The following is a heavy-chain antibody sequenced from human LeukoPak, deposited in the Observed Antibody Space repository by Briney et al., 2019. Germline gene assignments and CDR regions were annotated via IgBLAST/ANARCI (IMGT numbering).Heavy chain of an antibody. CDR2: IYYSGST. CDR1: GGSISSSSYY. CDR3: ARLVGGNLDY. J-gene: IGHJ4*02. V-gene: IGHV4-39*07. D-gene: IGHD4-23*01. Sequence: SETLSLTCTVSGGSISSSSYYWGWIRQPPGKGLEWIGNIYYSGSTYYNPSLKSRVTISVDTSKNQFSLKLSSVTAADTAVYYCARLVGGNLDYWGQGTLVTVSS.